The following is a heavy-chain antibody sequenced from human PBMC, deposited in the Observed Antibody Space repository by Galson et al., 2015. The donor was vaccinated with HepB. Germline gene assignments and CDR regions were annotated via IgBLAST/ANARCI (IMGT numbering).Heavy chain of an antibody. CDR2: ISAYNGRT. CDR3: ARDRSSSSL. V-gene: IGHV1-18*01. J-gene: IGHJ4*02. CDR1: GYTFTDYG. Sequence: SVKVSCKASGYTFTDYGVSWVRQAPGQGLEWMGWISAYNGRTNYAQHFQDRVTMAADTSTNTAYMELTSLRSDDTAVYYCARDRSSSSLWGQGTLVTFSS. D-gene: IGHD6-6*01.